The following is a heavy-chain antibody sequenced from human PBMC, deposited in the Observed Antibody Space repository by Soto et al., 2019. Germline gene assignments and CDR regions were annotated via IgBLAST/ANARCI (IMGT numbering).Heavy chain of an antibody. CDR2: ISYDGSNK. Sequence: GGSLRLSCAASGFTFSAYGMHWVRQAPGKGLEWVAVISYDGSNKYYADSVKGRLTISRDNSKNTLYLQMNSLRAEDTAVYYCAKDLLSSGNYYFEYWGQGTLVTVSS. D-gene: IGHD3-22*01. V-gene: IGHV3-30*18. J-gene: IGHJ4*02. CDR1: GFTFSAYG. CDR3: AKDLLSSGNYYFEY.